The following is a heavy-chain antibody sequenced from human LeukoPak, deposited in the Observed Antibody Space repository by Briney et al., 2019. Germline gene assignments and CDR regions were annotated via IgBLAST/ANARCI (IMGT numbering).Heavy chain of an antibody. Sequence: SETLSLTCVGYGGSFSGDYWSWIRQPPGRGLEWIGEINHSGRTNYNPSLKSRVTISVDTSKNQFSLKLSSVTAADTAVYYCAREGFGELSHFDYWGQGTLVTVSS. CDR2: INHSGRT. D-gene: IGHD3-10*01. CDR1: GGSFSGDY. CDR3: AREGFGELSHFDY. J-gene: IGHJ4*02. V-gene: IGHV4-34*01.